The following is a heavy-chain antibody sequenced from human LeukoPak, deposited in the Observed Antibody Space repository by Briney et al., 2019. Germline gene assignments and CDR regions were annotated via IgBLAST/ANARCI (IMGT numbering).Heavy chain of an antibody. CDR1: GGSISSGSYY. V-gene: IGHV4-61*02. CDR2: IYTSGST. J-gene: IGHJ6*03. CDR3: ARDPAEWYMDV. D-gene: IGHD3-3*01. Sequence: PSETPSLTCTVSGGSISSGSYYWSWIRQPAGKGLEWIGRIYTSGSTNYNPSLKSRVTISVDTSKNQFSLKLSSVTAADTAVYYCARDPAEWYMDVWGKGTTVTVSS.